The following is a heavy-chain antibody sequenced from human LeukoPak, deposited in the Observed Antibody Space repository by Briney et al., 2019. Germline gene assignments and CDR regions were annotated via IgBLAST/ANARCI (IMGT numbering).Heavy chain of an antibody. CDR2: ISSSSSTR. V-gene: IGHV3-48*01. CDR3: ARDRYDFWSGYDY. CDR1: GFTFSSYS. Sequence: GGSLRLSCAASGFTFSSYSMNWVRQAPGKGLEWVSYISSSSSTRYYADSVKGRFTISRDNAKNSLYLQMNSLRAEDTAVYYCARDRYDFWSGYDYWGQGTLVTVSS. D-gene: IGHD3-3*01. J-gene: IGHJ4*02.